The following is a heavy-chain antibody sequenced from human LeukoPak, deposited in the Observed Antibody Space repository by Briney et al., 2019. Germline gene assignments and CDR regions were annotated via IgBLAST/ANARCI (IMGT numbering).Heavy chain of an antibody. V-gene: IGHV3-33*08. CDR2: IWYDGTNI. Sequence: GGSLRLSCAASGFSFSSYAMHWVRQAPGKGLEWVAVIWYDGTNIYYGDSVKGRFSISRDNSKNTVYLQMDSLRAEDTAVYYCARDAGGAFGDYVNYSDYWGQGTLVTVSS. J-gene: IGHJ4*02. CDR1: GFSFSSYA. CDR3: ARDAGGAFGDYVNYSDY. D-gene: IGHD4-17*01.